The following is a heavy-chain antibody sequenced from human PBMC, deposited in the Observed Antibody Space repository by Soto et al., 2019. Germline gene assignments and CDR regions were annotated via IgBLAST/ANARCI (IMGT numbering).Heavy chain of an antibody. CDR3: ARDQDSSSRYGTFDYYYYGMDV. V-gene: IGHV1-18*04. D-gene: IGHD6-13*01. CDR2: ISAYNGNT. Sequence: ASVKVSCKASGYTFTSYGISWVRQAPGQGLEWMGWISAYNGNTNYAQKLQGRVTMTTDTSTSTAYMELRSLRSDDTAVYYCARDQDSSSRYGTFDYYYYGMDVWGQGTTVTVSS. J-gene: IGHJ6*02. CDR1: GYTFTSYG.